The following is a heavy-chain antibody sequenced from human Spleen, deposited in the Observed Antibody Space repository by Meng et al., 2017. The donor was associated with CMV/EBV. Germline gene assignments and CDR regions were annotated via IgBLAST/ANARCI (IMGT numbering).Heavy chain of an antibody. CDR1: GGTFSSYA. Sequence: QGRLLQSGADVNRPAAAVKLSCKASGGTFSSYAVWWVRQAPGQGVEWMGGFIPIFGPANYAQKFQGRDTMTKDTSTSTAYMELRSLRSDDTAVYYCARDSTGFRPDTSFDYWGQGTLVTVSS. CDR3: ARDSTGFRPDTSFDY. D-gene: IGHD5-12*01. CDR2: FIPIFGPA. V-gene: IGHV1-69*06. J-gene: IGHJ4*02.